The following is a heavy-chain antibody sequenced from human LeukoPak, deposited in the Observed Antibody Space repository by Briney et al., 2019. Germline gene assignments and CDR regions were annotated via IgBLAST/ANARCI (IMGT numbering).Heavy chain of an antibody. CDR1: GFTVSNNY. V-gene: IGHV3-30*03. CDR3: ARGRGDGYNRGVDY. Sequence: PGGSLRLSCAASGFTVSNNYMSWVRQAPGKGLEWVAVISYDGSNKYYADSVKGRFTISRDNSKNTLYLQMNSLRAEDTAVYYCARGRGDGYNRGVDYWGLGTLVTVSS. CDR2: ISYDGSNK. D-gene: IGHD5-24*01. J-gene: IGHJ4*02.